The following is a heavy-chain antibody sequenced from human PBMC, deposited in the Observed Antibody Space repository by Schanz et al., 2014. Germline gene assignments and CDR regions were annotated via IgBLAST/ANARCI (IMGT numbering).Heavy chain of an antibody. CDR1: GYTFTNHY. CDR3: ARESVSRTRLFDP. Sequence: QVQVIQSGPEVKKPGASVKVSCKASGYTFTNHYLHWVRQAPGQGLEWMGRISPSSGGTNYAQNFPGKVTMTKDTSITTVSMELRTLTSDDKAVYYCARESVSRTRLFDPWGQGTLVTVSS. J-gene: IGHJ5*02. D-gene: IGHD3-3*01. CDR2: ISPSSGGT. V-gene: IGHV1-2*06.